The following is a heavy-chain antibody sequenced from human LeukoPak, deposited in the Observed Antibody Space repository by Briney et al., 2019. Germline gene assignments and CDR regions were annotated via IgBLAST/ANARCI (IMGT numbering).Heavy chain of an antibody. J-gene: IGHJ4*02. CDR1: GFTFSSYA. D-gene: IGHD2-2*01. V-gene: IGHV3-23*01. CDR2: ISGSGGST. Sequence: GGSLRLSCAASGFTFSSYAMSWFRQAPGKGLEWVSAISGSGGSTYYADSVKGRFTISRDNSKNTLYLQMNSLRAEDTAVYYCAKGYCSSTSCYARFDYWGQGTLVTVSS. CDR3: AKGYCSSTSCYARFDY.